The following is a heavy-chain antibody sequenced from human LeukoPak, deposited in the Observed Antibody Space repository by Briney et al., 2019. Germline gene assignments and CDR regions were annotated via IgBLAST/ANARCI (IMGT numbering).Heavy chain of an antibody. V-gene: IGHV1-3*03. Sequence: ASVKVSCKASGYTFTNYAMHWVRQAPGQRLEWMGWINTGNGNTKYSQEFQGRVTFTRDTSASTAYMELSSLRSEDMAVYYCARDDGSSWLLDYWGQGTLVTVSS. D-gene: IGHD6-13*01. CDR1: GYTFTNYA. CDR3: ARDDGSSWLLDY. J-gene: IGHJ4*02. CDR2: INTGNGNT.